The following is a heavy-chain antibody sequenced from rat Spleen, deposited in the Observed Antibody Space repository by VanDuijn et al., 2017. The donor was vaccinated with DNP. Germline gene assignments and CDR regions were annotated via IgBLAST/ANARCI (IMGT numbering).Heavy chain of an antibody. Sequence: EVQLVESGGGLVQPGRSLKLSCVASGFSFRDYDMAWVRQAPSKGLEWVACMSPTTRSSYYRDSVRGRFTVYRDDSTSTLYLQMDSLRSEDTATYYCTRGGTYYFDYWGQGVLVTVSS. CDR3: TRGGTYYFDY. D-gene: IGHD4-3*01. J-gene: IGHJ2*01. CDR2: MSPTTRSS. CDR1: GFSFRDYD. V-gene: IGHV5-27*01.